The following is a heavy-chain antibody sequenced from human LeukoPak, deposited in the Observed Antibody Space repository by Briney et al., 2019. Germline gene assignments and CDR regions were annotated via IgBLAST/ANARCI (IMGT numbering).Heavy chain of an antibody. V-gene: IGHV1-69*02. CDR1: GGTFSSYT. CDR3: ARNGRYHLLKVLYNWFDP. CDR2: IIPILGIA. Sequence: SVKVSCKASGGTFSSYTISWVRQAPGQGLEWMGMIIPILGIANYAQKFQGRVTITADKSTSTAYMELSSLRSEDTAVYYCARNGRYHLLKVLYNWFDPWGQGCLVTASS. D-gene: IGHD2-2*01. J-gene: IGHJ5*02.